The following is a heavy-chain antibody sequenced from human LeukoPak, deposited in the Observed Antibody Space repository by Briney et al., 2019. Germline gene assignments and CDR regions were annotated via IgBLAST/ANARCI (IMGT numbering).Heavy chain of an antibody. V-gene: IGHV1-58*02. J-gene: IGHJ3*02. CDR3: AALSSGSYEYAFDI. Sequence: ASVKVSCKASGFTFTSSAMQWVRQARGQRLEWIGWIVVGSGNTNYAQKFQERVTITRDMSTSTAYMELSSLRSEDTAVYYCAALSSGSYEYAFDIWGQGTMVTVSS. CDR1: GFTFTSSA. CDR2: IVVGSGNT. D-gene: IGHD1-26*01.